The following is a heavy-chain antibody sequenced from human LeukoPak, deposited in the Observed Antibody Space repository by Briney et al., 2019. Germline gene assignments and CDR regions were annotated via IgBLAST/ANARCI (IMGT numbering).Heavy chain of an antibody. D-gene: IGHD6-19*01. CDR1: GFSFRSSN. CDR2: IDSSSTYT. CDR3: ASSVYSYNSGWYPLS. V-gene: IGHV3-21*01. Sequence: SGGSLRLSCVASGFSFRSSNMNWVRQAPGKGLEWVASIDSSSTYTYHGDSVRGRFTISRDNAKNSLYLQVNSLRAEDTAVYYCASSVYSYNSGWYPLSWGQGTLVTGSS. J-gene: IGHJ5*02.